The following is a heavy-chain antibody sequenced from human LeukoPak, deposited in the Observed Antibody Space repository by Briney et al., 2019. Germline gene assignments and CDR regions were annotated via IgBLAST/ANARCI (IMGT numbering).Heavy chain of an antibody. J-gene: IGHJ5*02. Sequence: ASVKVSCKASGYTFTSYGISWVRQAPGQGLEWMGWISAYNGNTNYAQKLQGRVTMTTDTSTSTAYMELRSLRSDDTAVYYCAGMVRALHWFDPGAREPWSPSPQ. CDR3: AGMVRALHWFDP. CDR1: GYTFTSYG. CDR2: ISAYNGNT. D-gene: IGHD3-10*01. V-gene: IGHV1-18*04.